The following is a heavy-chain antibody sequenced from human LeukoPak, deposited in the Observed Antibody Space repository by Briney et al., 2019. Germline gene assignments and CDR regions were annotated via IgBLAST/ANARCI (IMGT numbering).Heavy chain of an antibody. CDR2: IYPRDGST. Sequence: ASVNVSCKASGYTFTSNYIHWVRQAPGQGLEWMGMIYPRDGSTSYAQKFQGRVTVTRDTSTSTVHMELSGLRSEDTAVYYCARDQEGFDYWGQGTLVTVSS. CDR1: GYTFTSNY. V-gene: IGHV1-46*01. CDR3: ARDQEGFDY. J-gene: IGHJ4*02.